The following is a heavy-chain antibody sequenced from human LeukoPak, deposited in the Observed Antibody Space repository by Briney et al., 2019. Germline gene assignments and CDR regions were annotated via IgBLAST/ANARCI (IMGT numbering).Heavy chain of an antibody. CDR1: GGSISSYY. V-gene: IGHV4-4*07. J-gene: IGHJ4*02. D-gene: IGHD6-19*01. CDR2: IYTSGST. CDR3: ARGRGSGWLFDY. Sequence: SETLSLTCTVSGGSISSYYWSWIRQPAGKGLEWIGRIYTSGSTNCNPSLRSRVTMSVDTSKNQFSLKLSSVTAADTAVYYCARGRGSGWLFDYWGQGTLVTVSS.